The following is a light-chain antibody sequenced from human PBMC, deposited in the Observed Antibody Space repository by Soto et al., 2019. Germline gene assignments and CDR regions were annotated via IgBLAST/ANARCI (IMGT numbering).Light chain of an antibody. CDR3: QQYGSSPPT. CDR2: GAS. CDR1: QSVSSSY. J-gene: IGKJ3*01. V-gene: IGKV3-20*01. Sequence: EFVLTQSPGTLSLSPGERATLSCRASQSVSSSYLAWYQQEPGQAPRLLIYGASSRATGIPDRFSGSGSGTDFTLTISRLEPEDFAVYYCQQYGSSPPTFGPGTKVDIK.